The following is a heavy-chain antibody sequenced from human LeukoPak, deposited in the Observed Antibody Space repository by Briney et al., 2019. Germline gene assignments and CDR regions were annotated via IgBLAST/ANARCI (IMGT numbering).Heavy chain of an antibody. Sequence: SETLSLTCAVSGGSISSSNWWSWVRQPPGKGLEWIGEIYHSGSTNYNPSLKSRVTISVDKSKNQFSLKLSSVTAADTAVYYCARTEGYGSSWYFGRGVNYFDYWGQGTLVTVSS. V-gene: IGHV4-4*02. CDR2: IYHSGST. D-gene: IGHD6-13*01. J-gene: IGHJ4*02. CDR3: ARTEGYGSSWYFGRGVNYFDY. CDR1: GGSISSSNW.